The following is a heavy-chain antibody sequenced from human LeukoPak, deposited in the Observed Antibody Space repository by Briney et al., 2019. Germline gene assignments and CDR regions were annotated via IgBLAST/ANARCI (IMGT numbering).Heavy chain of an antibody. V-gene: IGHV1-8*01. J-gene: IGHJ4*02. CDR2: MNPNSGNT. Sequence: ASVRVSCKASGYTFTSYDINWVRQATGQGLEWMGWMNPNSGNTGYAQKFQGRVTMTEDTSTDTAYMELSSLRSEDTAVYYCATPRDWNDVPFDYWGQGTLVTVSS. D-gene: IGHD1-1*01. CDR3: ATPRDWNDVPFDY. CDR1: GYTFTSYD.